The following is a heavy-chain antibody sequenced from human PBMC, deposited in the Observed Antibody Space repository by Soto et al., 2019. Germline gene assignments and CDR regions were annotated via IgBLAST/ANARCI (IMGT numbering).Heavy chain of an antibody. CDR1: GLTFSTYA. Sequence: EVQLLESGGGLVQPGGSLRLSCAASGLTFSTYAVSWVRQAPGQGLEWVSGFSGSGGSTHYADAVKGRFTISRDNSKNPVYLQMNSLRAQDTAVYYCAKESGPVFGSSPLDVGGKGTMVTVSS. CDR2: FSGSGGST. CDR3: AKESGPVFGSSPLDV. J-gene: IGHJ6*04. D-gene: IGHD6-13*01. V-gene: IGHV3-23*01.